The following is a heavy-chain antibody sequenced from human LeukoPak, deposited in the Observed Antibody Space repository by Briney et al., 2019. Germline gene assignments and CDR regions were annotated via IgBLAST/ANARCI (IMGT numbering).Heavy chain of an antibody. V-gene: IGHV3-33*06. CDR2: IWSDATNQ. CDR3: AKDAQGGFDYSNSLEY. D-gene: IGHD4-11*01. Sequence: GGTLRLSCAASGFSFSHFGVHGVRHAPGKGLEWVAVIWSDATNQYYADSVKVRFTISRDNFKRTVSLEMNSLRAEDTAVYYCAKDAQGGFDYSNSLEYWGQGALVIVSS. J-gene: IGHJ4*02. CDR1: GFSFSHFG.